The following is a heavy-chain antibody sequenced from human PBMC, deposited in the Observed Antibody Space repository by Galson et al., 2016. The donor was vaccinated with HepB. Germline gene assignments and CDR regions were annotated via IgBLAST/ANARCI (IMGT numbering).Heavy chain of an antibody. CDR1: GGSISSSSYN. V-gene: IGHV4-39*01. CDR2: IYYSENT. Sequence: SETLSLTCTVSGGSISSSSYNWGWIRQPPGKGLEWIGSIYYSENTYYNPSLKSRVTISVDTSKNQFSLKLSSVTAADTAVYYWARYGLGSYYYYYGMDVWGQGTTVTVSS. J-gene: IGHJ6*02. CDR3: ARYGLGSYYYYYGMDV. D-gene: IGHD1-26*01.